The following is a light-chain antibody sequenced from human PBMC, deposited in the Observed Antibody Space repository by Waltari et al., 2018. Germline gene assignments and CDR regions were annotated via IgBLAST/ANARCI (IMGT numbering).Light chain of an antibody. Sequence: SYELTQPPSVSVSPGQTASITCSGDKLGDKYACWYQQKPGPSPVLGIYQDSERPSGIPERFSGSNSGNTATLTISGTQAMDEADYYCQAWDSSTVVFGGGTKLTVL. J-gene: IGLJ2*01. CDR1: KLGDKY. CDR2: QDS. CDR3: QAWDSSTVV. V-gene: IGLV3-1*01.